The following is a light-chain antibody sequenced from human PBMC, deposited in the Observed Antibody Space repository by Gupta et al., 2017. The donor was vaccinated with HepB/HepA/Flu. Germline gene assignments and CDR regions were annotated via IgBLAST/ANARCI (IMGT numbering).Light chain of an antibody. J-gene: IGKJ4*01. Sequence: EILFTESPATLSLSPGARATLYCRASHSVSTYLAWYQQTPGQAPRLLIYDASNRDTGIPARFSGSGSGTDFTLTISRLEPEDFAVYYCQQRGNCPPLTFGGGTKVEIK. CDR2: DAS. CDR3: QQRGNCPPLT. V-gene: IGKV3-11*01. CDR1: HSVSTY.